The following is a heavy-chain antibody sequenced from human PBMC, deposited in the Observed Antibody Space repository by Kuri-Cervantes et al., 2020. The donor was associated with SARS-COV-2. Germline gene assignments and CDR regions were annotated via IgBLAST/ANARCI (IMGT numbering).Heavy chain of an antibody. D-gene: IGHD1-26*01. Sequence: GGSLRLSCAASGFTFSDHYMDWVRQAPGEGLEWVGRSRNKANSYTTEYAASVRGRFTISRDNSKNSLNLQMNSPKTDDTAVYFCARGYYSHFDYWGQGTLVTVSS. J-gene: IGHJ4*02. CDR2: SRNKANSYTT. CDR1: GFTFSDHY. CDR3: ARGYYSHFDY. V-gene: IGHV3-72*01.